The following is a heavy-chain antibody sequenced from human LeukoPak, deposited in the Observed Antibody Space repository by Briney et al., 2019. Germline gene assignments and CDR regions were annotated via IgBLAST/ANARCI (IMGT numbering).Heavy chain of an antibody. J-gene: IGHJ5*02. Sequence: SETLSLTCTVSGGSVNGGTYFWSWIRQPPGKGLEWIGYIFYTGSTSYNPSLKSRVTISVDTSKNQFSLKLNSVTAADTAVYYCARHYGPWGQGTLVTVSS. CDR2: IFYTGST. D-gene: IGHD3-16*01. V-gene: IGHV4-61*01. CDR3: ARHYGP. CDR1: GGSVNGGTYF.